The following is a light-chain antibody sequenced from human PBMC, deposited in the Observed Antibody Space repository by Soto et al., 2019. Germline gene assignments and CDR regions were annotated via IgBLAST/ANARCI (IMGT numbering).Light chain of an antibody. J-gene: IGKJ5*01. Sequence: EIVMTQSPGTLSVSPGERATLSCRASQSVSSNLAWYQQKPGQAPRLLISDASTRATGIPARFSGSGSGTGFTLTVSSLQSEDFAVYYCQQYIKWPITFGQGTRLEI. V-gene: IGKV3-15*01. CDR1: QSVSSN. CDR2: DAS. CDR3: QQYIKWPIT.